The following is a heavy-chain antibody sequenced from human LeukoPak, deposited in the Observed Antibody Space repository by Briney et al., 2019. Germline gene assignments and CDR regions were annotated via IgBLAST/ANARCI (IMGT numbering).Heavy chain of an antibody. J-gene: IGHJ4*02. V-gene: IGHV1-2*02. CDR3: ARDFSDNWNDVGY. D-gene: IGHD1-1*01. CDR2: INPNSGGT. Sequence: ASVKVSCKASGYTFTGYYMHWVRQAPGQGLEWMGWINPNSGGTNYAQTFQGRVTMTRDTSISTAYMELSRLRSDDTAVYYCARDFSDNWNDVGYWGQGTLVTVSS. CDR1: GYTFTGYY.